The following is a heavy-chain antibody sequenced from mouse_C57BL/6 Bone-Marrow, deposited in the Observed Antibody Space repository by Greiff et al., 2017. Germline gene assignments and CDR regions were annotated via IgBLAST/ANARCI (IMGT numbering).Heavy chain of an antibody. V-gene: IGHV1-81*01. CDR3: ARGEFITTVVAPGY. Sequence: VQLQQSGAELARPGASVKLSCKASGYTFTSYGISWVKQRTGQGLEWIGEIYPRSGNTYYNEKFKGKATLTADKSSSTAFMELRSLTSEDSAVYFCARGEFITTVVAPGYWGQGTTLTVSS. CDR1: GYTFTSYG. CDR2: IYPRSGNT. D-gene: IGHD1-1*01. J-gene: IGHJ2*01.